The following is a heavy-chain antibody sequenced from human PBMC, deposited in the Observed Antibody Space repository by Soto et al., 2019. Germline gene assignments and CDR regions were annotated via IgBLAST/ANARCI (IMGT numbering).Heavy chain of an antibody. D-gene: IGHD3-22*01. J-gene: IGHJ4*02. CDR1: GFTFSDHY. V-gene: IGHV3-72*01. CDR2: IRNKANSYTS. Sequence: GGSLRLSCAASGFTFSDHYMDWVRQAPGKGLEWVGRIRNKANSYTSVYAASVEGRFIISRDGAKNSLYLQMNSLKTEDTAVYSCARSDSSGYVDYWGQGTLVTVSS. CDR3: ARSDSSGYVDY.